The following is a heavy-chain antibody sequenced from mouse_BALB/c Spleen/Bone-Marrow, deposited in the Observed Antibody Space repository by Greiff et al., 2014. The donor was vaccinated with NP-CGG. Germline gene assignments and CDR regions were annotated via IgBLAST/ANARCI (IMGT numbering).Heavy chain of an antibody. CDR1: GFTFTDYY. CDR3: ARDKNYGSYWYFDV. J-gene: IGHJ1*01. CDR2: IRNKANGYTT. V-gene: IGHV7-3*02. D-gene: IGHD2-1*01. Sequence: EVQGVESGGDLVQPGGSLRLSCATSGFTFTDYYMSWVRQPPGKALEWLGFIRNKANGYTTEYSASVKGRFTISRDNSQSILYLQMNTLRAEDSATYYCARDKNYGSYWYFDVWGAGTTVTVSS.